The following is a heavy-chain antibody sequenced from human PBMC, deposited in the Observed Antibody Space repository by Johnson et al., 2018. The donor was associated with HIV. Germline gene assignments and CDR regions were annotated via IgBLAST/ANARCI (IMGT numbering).Heavy chain of an antibody. J-gene: IGHJ3*02. CDR3: ARDVTKDAFDI. D-gene: IGHD4-17*01. CDR1: GFTVSSNY. V-gene: IGHV3-66*01. CDR2: IYSGGST. Sequence: EVQLVESGGGLVQPGGSLRLSCAASGFTVSSNYMSWVRQAPGKGLEWVSVIYSGGSTYYADSVNGRFTISRDNSKNTLYLQMNSLRAEDTAVYYCARDVTKDAFDIWGQGTMVTVSS.